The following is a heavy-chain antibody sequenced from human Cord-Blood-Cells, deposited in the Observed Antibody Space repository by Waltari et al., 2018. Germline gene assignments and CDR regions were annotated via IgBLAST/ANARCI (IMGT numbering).Heavy chain of an antibody. CDR3: AKDTAYYGSGSYYDY. J-gene: IGHJ4*02. CDR2: ISYDGSNK. V-gene: IGHV3-30*18. CDR1: GFTFSSYG. Sequence: QVQLVESGGGVVQPGRSLRLSCAASGFTFSSYGMHWARQAPGKGLEWVAVISYDGSNKYYADSVKGRFTISRDNSKNTLYLQMNSLRAEDTAVYYCAKDTAYYGSGSYYDYWGQGTLVTVSS. D-gene: IGHD3-10*01.